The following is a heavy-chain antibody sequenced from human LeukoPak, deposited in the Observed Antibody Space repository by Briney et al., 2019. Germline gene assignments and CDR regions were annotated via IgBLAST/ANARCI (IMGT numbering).Heavy chain of an antibody. J-gene: IGHJ6*02. CDR2: ISSSSSYI. CDR3: ARALRRRHYGSGSYYMVYYGMDV. V-gene: IGHV3-21*01. D-gene: IGHD3-10*01. Sequence: GGSLRLSCAASGFTFSSYSMNWVRQAPGKGLEWVSSISSSSSYIYYADSVKGRFTISRDNAKNSLYLQMNGLRAEDTAVYYCARALRRRHYGSGSYYMVYYGMDVWGQGTTVTVSS. CDR1: GFTFSSYS.